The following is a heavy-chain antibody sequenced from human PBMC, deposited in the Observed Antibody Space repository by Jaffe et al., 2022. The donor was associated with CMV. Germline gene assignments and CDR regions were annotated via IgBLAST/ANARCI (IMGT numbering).Heavy chain of an antibody. Sequence: EVQLVESGGGLVQPGGSLRLSCAASGFTFSSYWMSWVRQAPGKGLEWVASIKQDGTEKYYVDSVKGRFTISRDDAKNSLYLQMSSLGAEDTAVYYCARDSAAVYYGNRAYGGLLDHWGQGTLVTVSS. CDR3: ARDSAAVYYGNRAYGGLLDH. J-gene: IGHJ4*02. V-gene: IGHV3-7*03. D-gene: IGHD3-9*01. CDR2: IKQDGTEK. CDR1: GFTFSSYW.